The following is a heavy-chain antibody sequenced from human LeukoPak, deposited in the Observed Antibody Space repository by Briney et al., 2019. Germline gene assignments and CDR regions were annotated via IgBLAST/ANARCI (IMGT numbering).Heavy chain of an antibody. CDR1: GDSISASD. D-gene: IGHD2-8*02. J-gene: IGHJ4*02. Sequence: SETLSLTCTVSGDSISASDWSWIRQSAGKGLEWIGRFYVGGNTRYNPSLNSLVTMSADTSKNLLSLTLTSLTAADTAVYYCARDRAGGYFDYWGRGTLVTVSS. CDR3: ARDRAGGYFDY. CDR2: FYVGGNT. V-gene: IGHV4-4*07.